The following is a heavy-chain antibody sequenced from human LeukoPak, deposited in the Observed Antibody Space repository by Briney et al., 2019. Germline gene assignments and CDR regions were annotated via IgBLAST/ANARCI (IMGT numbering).Heavy chain of an antibody. Sequence: GGSLRLSCAASGFTFSDYYMSWVRQAPGKGLEWVSVIYSGGSTYYADSVKGRFTISRDNSKNTLYLQMNSLRAEDTAVYYCARGGPAAGRFDYWGQGTLVTVSS. CDR2: IYSGGST. CDR3: ARGGPAAGRFDY. D-gene: IGHD6-13*01. CDR1: GFTFSDYY. V-gene: IGHV3-66*01. J-gene: IGHJ4*02.